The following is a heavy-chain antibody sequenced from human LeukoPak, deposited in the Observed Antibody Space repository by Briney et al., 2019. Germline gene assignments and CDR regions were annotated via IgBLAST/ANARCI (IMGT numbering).Heavy chain of an antibody. J-gene: IGHJ2*01. CDR2: ISGSGGST. V-gene: IGHV3-23*01. Sequence: GGSLRLSCAASRFTFSSYVMSWVRQAPGKGLQWVSTISGSGGSTYYADSVKGRFTISRDNSKNTLYLQMNSLRAEDTAVYYCAKVQLSLYWYFDLWGRGTLVTVSS. CDR1: RFTFSSYV. D-gene: IGHD1-1*01. CDR3: AKVQLSLYWYFDL.